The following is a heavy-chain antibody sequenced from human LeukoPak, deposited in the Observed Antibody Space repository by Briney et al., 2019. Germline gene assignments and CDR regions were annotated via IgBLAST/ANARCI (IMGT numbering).Heavy chain of an antibody. D-gene: IGHD2-2*01. V-gene: IGHV1-3*01. CDR2: INAGNGNT. CDR3: ARDIVVVPAAHPGFDY. J-gene: IGHJ4*02. Sequence: GASVKVSCKASGYTFTSYAMHWVRQAPGQRLEWMGWINAGNGNTKYSQKFQGRVTITRDTSASTAYMELSSLRSEGTAVYYCARDIVVVPAAHPGFDYWGQGTLVTVSS. CDR1: GYTFTSYA.